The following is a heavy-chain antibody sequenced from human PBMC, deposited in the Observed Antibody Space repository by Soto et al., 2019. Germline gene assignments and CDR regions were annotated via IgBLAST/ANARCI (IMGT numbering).Heavy chain of an antibody. D-gene: IGHD3-10*01. CDR2: ISSSGGTT. CDR3: AKSGSGSSSYFDY. CDR1: GFNFNNYA. J-gene: IGHJ4*02. Sequence: GGSLRLSCATSGFNFNNYAMSWVRQAPGERLEWVSFISSSGGTTYYADSVKGRFTISRDNSKNTLYLQMNSLRAEDTAVYYCAKSGSGSSSYFDYWGQGTLVTVSS. V-gene: IGHV3-23*01.